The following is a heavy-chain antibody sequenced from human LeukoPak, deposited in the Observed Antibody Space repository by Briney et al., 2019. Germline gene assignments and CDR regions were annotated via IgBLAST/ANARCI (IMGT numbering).Heavy chain of an antibody. CDR1: GGSISTIPLY. V-gene: IGHV4-39*07. Sequence: PSETLSLTCTVSGGSISTIPLYWGWIRQPPGKGLEWIGSIFDTGSTYDNPSLKSRVTISVDTSKNPFSLRLSSVTAADTAVYYCARGYGIIDYWGQGTLVTVSS. J-gene: IGHJ4*02. CDR3: ARGYGIIDY. CDR2: IFDTGST. D-gene: IGHD3-10*01.